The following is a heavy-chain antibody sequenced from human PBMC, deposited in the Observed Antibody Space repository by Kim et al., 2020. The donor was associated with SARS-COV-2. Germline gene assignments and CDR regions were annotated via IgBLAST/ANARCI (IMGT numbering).Heavy chain of an antibody. Sequence: ASVKVSCKASGYTFTSYYMHWVRQAPGQGLEWMGIINPSGGSTSYAQKFQGRVTMTRDTSTSTVYMELSSLRSEDTAVYYCARDIPNLDDSSVHMGGWFYPWGQGTLVTVSS. CDR3: ARDIPNLDDSSVHMGGWFYP. CDR1: GYTFTSYY. V-gene: IGHV1-46*01. D-gene: IGHD3-22*01. CDR2: INPSGGST. J-gene: IGHJ5*02.